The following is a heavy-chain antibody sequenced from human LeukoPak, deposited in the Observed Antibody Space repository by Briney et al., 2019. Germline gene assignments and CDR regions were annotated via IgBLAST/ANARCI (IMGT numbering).Heavy chain of an antibody. CDR2: ITPSGGT. CDR3: SRDRYGDGFAHLDY. CDR1: GYTFTSYA. J-gene: IGHJ4*02. Sequence: ASVKVSCKASGYTFTSYAIHWVRQAPGQGVEWMGWITPSGGTNYPQKFQGRVAITWDTSITTAYMDLSRLTSDDTAVYYCSRDRYGDGFAHLDYWGQGALVTVS. V-gene: IGHV1-2*02. D-gene: IGHD5-24*01.